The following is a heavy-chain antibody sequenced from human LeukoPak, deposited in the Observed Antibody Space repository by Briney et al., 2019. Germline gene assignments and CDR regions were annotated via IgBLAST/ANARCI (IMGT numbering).Heavy chain of an antibody. CDR2: ISGYNGHT. CDR3: ARGQTNRLLWVGELVSNINPFDY. J-gene: IGHJ4*02. D-gene: IGHD3-10*01. Sequence: ASVKVSCKASGYTFSRYGISWVRQAPGQGLEWMGWISGYNGHTKYAQKVQGRVTMSTDTSTSTVYMELRSLISDDTGVYYCARGQTNRLLWVGELVSNINPFDYWGQGTLVTVSS. V-gene: IGHV1-18*01. CDR1: GYTFSRYG.